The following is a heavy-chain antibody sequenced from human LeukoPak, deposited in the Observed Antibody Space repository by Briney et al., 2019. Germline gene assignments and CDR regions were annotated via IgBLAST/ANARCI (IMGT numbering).Heavy chain of an antibody. CDR3: ARDGDDTSGYFSPFDY. CDR2: IYTGGST. D-gene: IGHD3-22*01. V-gene: IGHV3-53*01. CDR1: GFTVSSNY. J-gene: IGHJ4*02. Sequence: GGSLRLSCAVSGFTVSSNYMSWVRQAPGKGLEWIAVIYTGGSTYYADSVKGRFTISRDNSKNTLYLQMNSLRVEDTAVYYCARDGDDTSGYFSPFDYWGQGTLVTVSS.